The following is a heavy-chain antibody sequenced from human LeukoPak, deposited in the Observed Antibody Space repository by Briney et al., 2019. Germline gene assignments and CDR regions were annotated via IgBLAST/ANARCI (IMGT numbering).Heavy chain of an antibody. J-gene: IGHJ3*02. CDR3: AKAIAVAGTYAFDI. V-gene: IGHV3-23*01. CDR2: ISGSGGST. CDR1: GFTFSSYA. D-gene: IGHD6-19*01. Sequence: TGGSLRLSCAASGFTFSSYAMSWVRQAPGKGLEWVSAISGSGGSTYYADSVKGRFTISRDNSKNTLYLQMNSLRAEDTAVYYCAKAIAVAGTYAFDIWGKGQWSPSLQ.